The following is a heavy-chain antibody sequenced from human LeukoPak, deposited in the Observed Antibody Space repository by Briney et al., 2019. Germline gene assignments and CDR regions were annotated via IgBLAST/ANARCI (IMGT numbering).Heavy chain of an antibody. CDR3: ARASGVVVPGPIDFDY. D-gene: IGHD2-2*01. V-gene: IGHV3-33*01. J-gene: IGHJ4*02. CDR1: GFTFSSYG. Sequence: PGRSLRLSCAASGFTFSSYGMHWVRQAPGKGLEWVAVIWYDGSNKYYADSVKGRFTISRDNSKNTLYLQMNSLRAEDTAVYYCARASGVVVPGPIDFDYWGQGTLVTVSS. CDR2: IWYDGSNK.